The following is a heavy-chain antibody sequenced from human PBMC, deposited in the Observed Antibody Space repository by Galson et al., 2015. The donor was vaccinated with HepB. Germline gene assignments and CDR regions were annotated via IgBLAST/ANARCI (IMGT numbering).Heavy chain of an antibody. CDR1: GGSISSIIW. V-gene: IGHV4-4*02. Sequence: ETLSLTCAVSGGSISSIIWWSWVRQPPGKGLEWIGEIYHSGSTNYNPSLKSRVTISVDKSKNQFSLKLSSVTAADTAVYYCAGASVLAGNNYWYFDLWGRGTLVTVSS. D-gene: IGHD1/OR15-1a*01. J-gene: IGHJ2*01. CDR2: IYHSGST. CDR3: AGASVLAGNNYWYFDL.